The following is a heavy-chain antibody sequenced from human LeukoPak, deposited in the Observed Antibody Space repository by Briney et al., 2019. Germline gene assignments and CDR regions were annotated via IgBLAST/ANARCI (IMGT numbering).Heavy chain of an antibody. D-gene: IGHD3-10*01. Sequence: GGSLRLSCAASGFTFSSYGMHWVRQAPGKGLEWVAFIRYDGSNKYYADSVKGRFTISRDNSKNTLYLQMNSLRAEDTAVYYCRRGQLYPYGPEFDYWGQGTLVTVSS. J-gene: IGHJ4*02. V-gene: IGHV3-30*02. CDR2: IRYDGSNK. CDR3: RRGQLYPYGPEFDY. CDR1: GFTFSSYG.